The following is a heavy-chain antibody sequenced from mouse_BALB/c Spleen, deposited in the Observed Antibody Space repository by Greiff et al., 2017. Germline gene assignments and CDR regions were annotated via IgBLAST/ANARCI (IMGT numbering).Heavy chain of an antibody. Sequence: QVQLKESGAELVKPGASVKLSCKASGYTFTSYWMHWVKQRPGQGLEWIGEINPSNGRTNYNEKFKSKATLTVDKSSSTAYMQLSSLTSEDSAVYYCAKEFAYWGQGTLVTVSA. CDR2: INPSNGRT. CDR1: GYTFTSYW. CDR3: AKEFAY. J-gene: IGHJ3*01. V-gene: IGHV1S81*02.